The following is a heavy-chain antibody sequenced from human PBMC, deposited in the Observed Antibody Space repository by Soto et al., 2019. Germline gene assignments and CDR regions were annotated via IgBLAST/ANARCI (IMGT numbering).Heavy chain of an antibody. Sequence: GGSLRLSCAASGFTFSSYAMSWVRQAPGKGLEWVSAISGSGGSTYYADSVKGRFTISRDNSKNTLYLQMNSLRAEDTAVYYCAKATRITIFKYYFDYWGQGTLVTVSS. D-gene: IGHD3-9*01. J-gene: IGHJ4*02. CDR3: AKATRITIFKYYFDY. V-gene: IGHV3-23*01. CDR2: ISGSGGST. CDR1: GFTFSSYA.